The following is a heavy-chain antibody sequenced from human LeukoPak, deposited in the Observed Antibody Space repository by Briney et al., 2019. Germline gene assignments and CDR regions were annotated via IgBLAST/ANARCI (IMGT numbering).Heavy chain of an antibody. D-gene: IGHD3-22*01. Sequence: ASVKVSCKVSGYTLTELSMHWVRQAPGKGLEWMGGFDPEDGETIYAQKFQGRVTMTEDTSTDTAYMELSSLRSEDTAVYYCAITMIVVVKDAFDIWGQGTMVTVSS. CDR1: GYTLTELS. J-gene: IGHJ3*02. V-gene: IGHV1-24*01. CDR3: AITMIVVVKDAFDI. CDR2: FDPEDGET.